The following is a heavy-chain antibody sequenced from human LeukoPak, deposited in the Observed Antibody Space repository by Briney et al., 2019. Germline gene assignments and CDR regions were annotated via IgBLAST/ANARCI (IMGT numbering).Heavy chain of an antibody. V-gene: IGHV3-64*01. CDR3: ARVYVWGSSRLVGPLDY. D-gene: IGHD3-16*01. J-gene: IGHJ4*02. CDR1: GFTFSSYV. CDR2: ISSNGGST. Sequence: PGGSLRLSCAASGFTFSSYVMHWVRQAPGKGLEYVSAISSNGGSTYYANSVKGRFTISRDNSKNTLYLQMGSLRAEDMAVYYCARVYVWGSSRLVGPLDYWGQGNLVTVSS.